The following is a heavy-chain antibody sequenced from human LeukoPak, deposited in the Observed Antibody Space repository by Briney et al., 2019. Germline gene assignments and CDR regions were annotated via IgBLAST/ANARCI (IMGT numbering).Heavy chain of an antibody. CDR3: AKDLESSIWYTLIDY. Sequence: PGGSLRLSCAASGFTFSNYAMNWVRQAPGKGLEWVSGLSNTGSRASYADSVKGRFTISRGNSKNTLYLQLNNLRAGDTAFYYCAKDLESSIWYTLIDYWGQGTLVTVSS. V-gene: IGHV3-23*01. CDR2: LSNTGSRA. J-gene: IGHJ4*02. D-gene: IGHD6-13*01. CDR1: GFTFSNYA.